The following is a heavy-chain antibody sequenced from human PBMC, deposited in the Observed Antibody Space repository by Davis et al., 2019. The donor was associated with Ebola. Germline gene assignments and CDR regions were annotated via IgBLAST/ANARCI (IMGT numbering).Heavy chain of an antibody. Sequence: AASVKVSCKASGYTFTSYDINWVRQATGQGLEWMGWMNPNSGNTGYAQKFQGRVTMTRDTSISTAYMELRSLRSDDTAVYYCARLGYGDYVLSYYYGMDVWGQGTTVTVSS. CDR1: GYTFTSYD. J-gene: IGHJ6*02. CDR3: ARLGYGDYVLSYYYGMDV. D-gene: IGHD4-17*01. V-gene: IGHV1-8*01. CDR2: MNPNSGNT.